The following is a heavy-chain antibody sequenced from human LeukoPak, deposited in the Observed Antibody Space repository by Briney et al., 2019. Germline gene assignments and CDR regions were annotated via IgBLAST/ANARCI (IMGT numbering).Heavy chain of an antibody. CDR2: IYYSGST. CDR1: GGSISTNSYY. J-gene: IGHJ4*02. Sequence: KASETLSLTCTVSGGSISTNSYYWAWIRQPPGKGLKWIGSIYYSGSTYYNPSLKSRVTISVDTSKNQFSLKLSSVTAADTAVYYCARSYGNGYNFDYWGQGTLVTVSS. V-gene: IGHV4-39*01. CDR3: ARSYGNGYNFDY. D-gene: IGHD5-24*01.